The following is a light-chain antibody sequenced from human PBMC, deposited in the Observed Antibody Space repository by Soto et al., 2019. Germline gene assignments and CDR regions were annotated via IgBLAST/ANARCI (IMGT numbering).Light chain of an antibody. CDR1: QSVSSN. Sequence: IVLTQSPATLSLSLGERATLSCRASQSVSSNLAWYQQKPGQPPRLLIYDASNRATGIPARFSGSGSGTDFTLTISSLATEDFAVYYCQQRRIWPLTFGGGTKVEIK. V-gene: IGKV3-11*01. CDR3: QQRRIWPLT. J-gene: IGKJ4*01. CDR2: DAS.